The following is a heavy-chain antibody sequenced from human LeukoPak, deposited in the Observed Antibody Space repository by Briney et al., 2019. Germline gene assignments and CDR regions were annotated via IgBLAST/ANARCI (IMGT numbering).Heavy chain of an antibody. Sequence: GGSLRLSCGGSGFTFNSYSMNWVRQAPGKGLEWVSSISSSSSYIYYADSVKGRFTISRDNAKNSLYLQMNSLRAEDTAVYYCASPGWFGELSFDYWGQGTLVTVSS. J-gene: IGHJ4*02. V-gene: IGHV3-21*01. CDR1: GFTFNSYS. CDR2: ISSSSSYI. D-gene: IGHD3-10*01. CDR3: ASPGWFGELSFDY.